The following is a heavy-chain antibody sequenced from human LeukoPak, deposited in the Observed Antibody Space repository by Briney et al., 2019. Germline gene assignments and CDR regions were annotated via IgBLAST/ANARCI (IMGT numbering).Heavy chain of an antibody. D-gene: IGHD3-10*01. V-gene: IGHV1-46*01. CDR2: INPSGGST. J-gene: IGHJ6*02. CDR3: ARAMVRGEGYYYYGMDV. Sequence: ASVKVSCKASGYTFTSYYMQWVRQAPGQGLEWMGIINPSGGSTRYAQQFQGRVTMTRDTSTSTVYMELSSLRSEDTAVYYCARAMVRGEGYYYYGMDVWGQGTTVTVSS. CDR1: GYTFTSYY.